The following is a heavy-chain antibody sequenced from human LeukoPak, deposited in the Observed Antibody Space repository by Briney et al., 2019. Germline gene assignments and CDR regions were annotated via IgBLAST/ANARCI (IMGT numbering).Heavy chain of an antibody. CDR3: ARDPAWMGLRLGELVGGALN. V-gene: IGHV3-33*01. D-gene: IGHD3-16*01. CDR2: IWYDGSNK. Sequence: GGSLRLFCGASRFTFSRYGMHWVRPAPGKGLEWVAVIWYDGSNKYYADSVKGRFTISRDNSKNTLYLQMNSLRAEDTAVYYCARDPAWMGLRLGELVGGALNWGQGTLVTVSS. CDR1: RFTFSRYG. J-gene: IGHJ4*02.